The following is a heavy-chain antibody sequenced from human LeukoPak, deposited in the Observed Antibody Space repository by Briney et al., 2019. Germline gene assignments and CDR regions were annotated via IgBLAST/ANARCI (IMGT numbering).Heavy chain of an antibody. CDR2: INHNGNVN. J-gene: IGHJ6*02. Sequence: GGSLRLSCVASGFTFGKYWMSWVRQAPGKGLEWVASINHNGNVNYYVDSVKGRFTISRDNAKNSLYLQMSNLRAEDTAVYFCARGGGLDVWGQGATVTVSS. CDR3: ARGGGLDV. V-gene: IGHV3-7*03. CDR1: GFTFGKYW. D-gene: IGHD3-16*01.